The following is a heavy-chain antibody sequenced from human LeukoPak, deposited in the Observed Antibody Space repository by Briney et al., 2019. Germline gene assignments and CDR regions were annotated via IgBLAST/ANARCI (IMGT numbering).Heavy chain of an antibody. V-gene: IGHV3-20*04. Sequence: PGGSLRLSCVASGFTFDDFGLSWVRHAPGRGLEWVARISWNGANTGYADSVKGRFTISRDNAENSLFLQMNSLTADDTALYYCARDHCSSTTCYFEDWGQGTLVTVSS. CDR1: GFTFDDFG. CDR3: ARDHCSSTTCYFED. CDR2: ISWNGANT. D-gene: IGHD2-2*01. J-gene: IGHJ4*02.